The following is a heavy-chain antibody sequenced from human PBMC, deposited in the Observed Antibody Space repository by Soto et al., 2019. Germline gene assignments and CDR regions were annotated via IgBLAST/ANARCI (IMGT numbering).Heavy chain of an antibody. V-gene: IGHV1-18*01. CDR3: AGDWRNGDNVDVFDL. CDR1: TYTFTSFG. CDR2: VSGYNGNT. D-gene: IGHD4-17*01. Sequence: QVQLVQSGVEVKKPGASLKVSCKASTYTFTSFGISWVRQAPGQGLEWMGWVSGYNGNTYYAQKLQGRGTVSTDTPTSTAYTELRSLISDVTAGYYCAGDWRNGDNVDVFDLWGQGTMVTVSS. J-gene: IGHJ3*01.